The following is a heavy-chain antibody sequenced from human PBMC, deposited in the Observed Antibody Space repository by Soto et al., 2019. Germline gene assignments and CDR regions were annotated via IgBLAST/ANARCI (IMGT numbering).Heavy chain of an antibody. CDR3: ARQIFWVVVAATPDLYWFDP. Sequence: QLQLQESGPGLVKPSETLSLTCTVSGGSISSSSYYWGWIRQPPGKGLEWIGSIYYSGRTYYNPSLKCRVTISVDTSKNQFSLKLSSVTAADTAVYYCARQIFWVVVAATPDLYWFDPWGQGTLVTVSS. CDR2: IYYSGRT. CDR1: GGSISSSSYY. V-gene: IGHV4-39*01. D-gene: IGHD2-15*01. J-gene: IGHJ5*02.